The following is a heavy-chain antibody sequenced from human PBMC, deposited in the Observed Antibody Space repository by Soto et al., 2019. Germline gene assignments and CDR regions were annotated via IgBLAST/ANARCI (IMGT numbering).Heavy chain of an antibody. V-gene: IGHV3-74*01. J-gene: IGHJ5*01. Sequence: DVQLVESGGGLVQPGGSLRLSCAASGFTFSNYWMHWVRQGPGQGLEWVSRINSDGTRKNHAESVKGRLTISRDNAKKTLYLQMTRLTADDTAGYYCARAGHMNTPTPLSWFDSWGQGTLVSVSS. D-gene: IGHD3-16*01. CDR1: GFTFSNYW. CDR2: INSDGTRK. CDR3: ARAGHMNTPTPLSWFDS.